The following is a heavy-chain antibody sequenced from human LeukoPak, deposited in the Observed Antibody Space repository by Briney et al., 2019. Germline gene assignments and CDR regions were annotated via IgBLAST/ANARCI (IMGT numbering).Heavy chain of an antibody. V-gene: IGHV5-51*01. Sequence: GESLKISCKGSGYSFTSYWIGWVRQMPGKGLEWMGIIYPGDSDTRYSPSFQGQVAISADKSISTAYLQWSSLKASDTAMYYCARRDSTSSFFDPWAREPWSPSPQ. CDR3: ARRDSTSSFFDP. CDR1: GYSFTSYW. D-gene: IGHD2/OR15-2a*01. CDR2: IYPGDSDT. J-gene: IGHJ5*02.